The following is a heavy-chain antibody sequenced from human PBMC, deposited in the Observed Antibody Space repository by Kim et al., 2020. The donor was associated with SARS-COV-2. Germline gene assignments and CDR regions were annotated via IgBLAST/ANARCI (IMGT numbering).Heavy chain of an antibody. Sequence: GGSLRLSCAASGFTFSASAMHWVRQASWKGLEWVGRIRSKPNNYATSYAASVTGRFTISRDDYTNTVYLQLDSLKTDDTAVYFCSRHSGKHGDRGFDNWGQGTLVTVSS. V-gene: IGHV3-73*01. CDR3: SRHSGKHGDRGFDN. CDR2: IRSKPNNYAT. J-gene: IGHJ4*02. CDR1: GFTFSASA. D-gene: IGHD4-17*01.